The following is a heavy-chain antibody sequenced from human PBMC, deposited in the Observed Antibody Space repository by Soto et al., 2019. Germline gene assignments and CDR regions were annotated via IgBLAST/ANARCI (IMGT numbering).Heavy chain of an antibody. CDR3: ARMGDFVDTAMVLNFDY. D-gene: IGHD5-18*01. CDR2: IYYSGST. V-gene: IGHV4-31*03. CDR1: GGSISSGGYY. Sequence: PSETLSLTCTVSGGSISSGGYYWSWIRQHPGKGLEWIGYIYYSGSTYYNPSLKSRVTISVDTSKNQFSLKLSSVTAADTAVYYCARMGDFVDTAMVLNFDYWGQGTLVTVYS. J-gene: IGHJ4*02.